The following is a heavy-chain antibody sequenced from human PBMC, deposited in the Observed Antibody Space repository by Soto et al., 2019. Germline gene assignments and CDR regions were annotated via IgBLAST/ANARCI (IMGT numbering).Heavy chain of an antibody. J-gene: IGHJ3*02. Sequence: QVRLVQSGAEVNKPGSSVKVSCKASGDTLSSHAISWVRQAPGQGLEWVGAIIPMVDKANIAHRFQGSVTFTADATTGTVYMELRGLRSEDTAVYYCARDDLSIEAGNSAVAAAFDIWGQGTMVNVSS. D-gene: IGHD6-25*01. CDR1: GDTLSSHA. CDR2: IIPMVDKA. V-gene: IGHV1-69*01. CDR3: ARDDLSIEAGNSAVAAAFDI.